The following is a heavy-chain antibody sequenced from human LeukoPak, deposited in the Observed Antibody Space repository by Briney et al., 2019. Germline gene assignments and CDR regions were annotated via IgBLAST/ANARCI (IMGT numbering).Heavy chain of an antibody. Sequence: SETLSLTCTVSGGSISSSSYYWGWIRQPPGKGLEWIGSIYYSGSTYYNPSLKSRVTISVDTSKNQFSLKLSSVTAADTAVYYCAQIIILDDVNWFDPWGQGTLVTVSS. CDR3: AQIIILDDVNWFDP. J-gene: IGHJ5*02. CDR2: IYYSGST. V-gene: IGHV4-39*01. CDR1: GGSISSSSYY. D-gene: IGHD1-1*01.